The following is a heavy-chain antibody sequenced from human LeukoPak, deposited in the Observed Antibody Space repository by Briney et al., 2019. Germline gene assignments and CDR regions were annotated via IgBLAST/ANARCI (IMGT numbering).Heavy chain of an antibody. CDR1: GLTLSNYW. J-gene: IGHJ4*02. V-gene: IGHV3-7*03. Sequence: LPGGSLRLSCVAPGLTLSNYWMSWVRQAPGKGLEWVATIKPDGSEKYYVDSVKGRFTISRDNSKNTLYLQMNSLRAVDTALYYCAKGGLHYNLLTGNRKFPFDYWGQGTLVTVSS. D-gene: IGHD3-9*01. CDR2: IKPDGSEK. CDR3: AKGGLHYNLLTGNRKFPFDY.